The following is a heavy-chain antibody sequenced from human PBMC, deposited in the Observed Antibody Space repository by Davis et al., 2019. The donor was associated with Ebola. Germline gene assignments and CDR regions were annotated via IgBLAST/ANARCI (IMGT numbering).Heavy chain of an antibody. D-gene: IGHD5-12*01. CDR2: ISYDGSNK. Sequence: GGSLRLSCAASGFTFSSYGMHWVRQAPGKGLEWVAVISYDGSNKYYADSVKGRFTISRDNSKNTLYLQMNSLRAEDTAVYYCAKLTDIVATGYWGQGTLVTVSS. CDR1: GFTFSSYG. J-gene: IGHJ4*02. V-gene: IGHV3-30*18. CDR3: AKLTDIVATGY.